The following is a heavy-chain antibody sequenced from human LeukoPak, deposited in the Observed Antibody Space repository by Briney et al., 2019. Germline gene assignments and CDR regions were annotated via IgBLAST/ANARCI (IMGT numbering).Heavy chain of an antibody. J-gene: IGHJ5*02. V-gene: IGHV4-4*07. CDR2: IYTSGST. CDR1: GGSISSYY. D-gene: IGHD3-3*01. Sequence: SETLSLTCTVSGGSISSYYWSWIRQPAGKGLEWIGRIYTSGSTNYNPSLKSRVTMSVDTSKNQFSLRLSSVTAADTAVYYCARGDYNDFPYWFDPWGQGTLVTVSS. CDR3: ARGDYNDFPYWFDP.